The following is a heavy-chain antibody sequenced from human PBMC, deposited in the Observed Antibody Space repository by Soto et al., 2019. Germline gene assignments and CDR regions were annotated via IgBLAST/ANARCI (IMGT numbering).Heavy chain of an antibody. V-gene: IGHV3-23*01. CDR2: ISGSGGST. Sequence: GGSLRLSCASSGFTFSSYAMSLVRQAPGKGLEWVSAISGSGGSTYYADSVKGRFTISRDNSKNTLYLQMNSLRAEDTAVYYCAKDRNSSSWVFEYWGQETRVPVSS. J-gene: IGHJ4*02. D-gene: IGHD6-13*01. CDR3: AKDRNSSSWVFEY. CDR1: GFTFSSYA.